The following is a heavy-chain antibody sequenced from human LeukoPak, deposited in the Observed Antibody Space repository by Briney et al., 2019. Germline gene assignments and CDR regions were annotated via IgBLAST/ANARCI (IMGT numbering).Heavy chain of an antibody. CDR3: AGDHQFSGWESAYGMDV. Sequence: SVKVSCKASGFSFTTSAMQWVRQARGQRLEWIGWIVVGSGHTRYAHKFQERITITRDMSTSTAYMQLSSLRSEDTAVYYCAGDHQFSGWESAYGMDVWGQGTTGTVSS. J-gene: IGHJ6*02. V-gene: IGHV1-58*02. CDR2: IVVGSGHT. D-gene: IGHD6-19*01. CDR1: GFSFTTSA.